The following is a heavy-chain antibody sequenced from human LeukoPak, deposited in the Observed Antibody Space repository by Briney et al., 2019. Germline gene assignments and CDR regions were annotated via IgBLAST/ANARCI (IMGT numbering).Heavy chain of an antibody. CDR2: INHSGST. Sequence: SETLSLTCAVYGGSFSGYYWSWIRQPPGKGLEWIGEINHSGSTNYNPSLKSRVTLSVDTSKNQFSLKLSSVTAADTAVYYCARGRSSGWYNWGQGTLVTVSS. CDR1: GGSFSGYY. D-gene: IGHD6-19*01. J-gene: IGHJ4*02. CDR3: ARGRSSGWYN. V-gene: IGHV4-34*01.